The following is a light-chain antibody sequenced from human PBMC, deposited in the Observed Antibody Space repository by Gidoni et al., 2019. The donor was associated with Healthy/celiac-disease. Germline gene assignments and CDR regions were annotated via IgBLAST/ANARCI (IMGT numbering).Light chain of an antibody. CDR3: QQYGSSPLT. CDR1: QSVSSSH. CDR2: GTS. Sequence: IVLTQSPGPLSLSPGERATLSCRASQSVSSSHLAWYPQKPGQAPRLLIYGTSSRATGIPDRFSGSVSGTDFTLTISRLGPEDFAVYYCQQYGSSPLTFGGGTKVEIK. V-gene: IGKV3-20*01. J-gene: IGKJ4*01.